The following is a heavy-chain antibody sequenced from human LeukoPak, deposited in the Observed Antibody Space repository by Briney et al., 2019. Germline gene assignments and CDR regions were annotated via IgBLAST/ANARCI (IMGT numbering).Heavy chain of an antibody. V-gene: IGHV3-21*01. CDR3: ASTFPYCGGGSCAL. D-gene: IGHD2-15*01. CDR2: ISSSSSFI. Sequence: SPGGSLRLSCAASGFTFSSYAMRWVRQAPGKGLEWVSSISSSSSFIYYADSVKGRFTISRDNAKHSLYLQMNSLRAEDTAIYYCASTFPYCGGGSCALGGQGTLVTVSS. J-gene: IGHJ4*02. CDR1: GFTFSSYA.